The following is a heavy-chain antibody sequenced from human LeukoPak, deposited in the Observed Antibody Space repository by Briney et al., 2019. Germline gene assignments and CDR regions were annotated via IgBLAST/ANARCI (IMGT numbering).Heavy chain of an antibody. D-gene: IGHD2-2*01. V-gene: IGHV3-21*01. J-gene: IGHJ4*02. CDR1: GFTFSSYS. CDR3: ARVILPAAIDC. Sequence: GGSLRLSCAASGFTFSSYSMNWVRQAPGKGLEWVSSISSSSSYIYYADSVKGRFTISRDNAKNSLYLQMNSLRAEDTAVYYCARVILPAAIDCWGQGTLVIVSS. CDR2: ISSSSSYI.